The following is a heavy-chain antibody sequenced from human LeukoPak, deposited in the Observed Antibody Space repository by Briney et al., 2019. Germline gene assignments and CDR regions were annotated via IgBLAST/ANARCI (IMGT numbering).Heavy chain of an antibody. J-gene: IGHJ4*02. CDR1: GGTFSSYA. V-gene: IGHV1-69*05. CDR3: ARDPIMITFGGVIVRRNYFDY. CDR2: IIPIFGIA. Sequence: ASVKVSCKASGGTFSSYAISWVRQAPGQGLEWMGGIIPIFGIANYAQKFQGRVTITTDESTSTAYMELSSLRSEDTAVYYCARDPIMITFGGVIVRRNYFDYWGQGTLVTVSS. D-gene: IGHD3-16*02.